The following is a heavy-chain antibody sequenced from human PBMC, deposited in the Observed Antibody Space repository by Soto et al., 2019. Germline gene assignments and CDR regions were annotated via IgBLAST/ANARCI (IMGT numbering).Heavy chain of an antibody. CDR1: GFTFSSYS. CDR2: ISSSSSTI. Sequence: EVQLVESGGGLVQPGGSLRLSCAASGFTFSSYSMNWVRQAPGKGLEWVSYISSSSSTIYYADSVKGRFTISGDNAKNALYLQMNSLRAEDTAVDYCARGTLNWFDPWGQGTLVTVSS. J-gene: IGHJ5*02. V-gene: IGHV3-48*01. CDR3: ARGTLNWFDP.